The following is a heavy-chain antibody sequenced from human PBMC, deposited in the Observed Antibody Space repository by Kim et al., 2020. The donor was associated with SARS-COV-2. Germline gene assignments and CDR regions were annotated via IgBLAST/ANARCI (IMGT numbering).Heavy chain of an antibody. D-gene: IGHD3-16*01. V-gene: IGHV1-3*01. Sequence: NTRNFTTVQGREPITRDTPASTAYMELSSLTSDDTAVYYCARRGNGMDVWGQGTTVTVSS. CDR3: ARRGNGMDV. J-gene: IGHJ6*02. CDR2: NT.